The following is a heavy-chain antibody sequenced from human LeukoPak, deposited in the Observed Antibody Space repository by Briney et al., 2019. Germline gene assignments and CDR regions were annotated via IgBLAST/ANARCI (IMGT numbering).Heavy chain of an antibody. Sequence: SETLSLTCTVSGYSITSGYHWGWIRQPPGKGLEWIGSVFHRGSTYYNPSLESRVTMSVDTSKNQFSLKLSSVTAADTAVYYCARGGDFWSGYYYWGQGTLVTVSS. D-gene: IGHD3-3*01. CDR2: VFHRGST. V-gene: IGHV4-38-2*02. CDR1: GYSITSGYH. J-gene: IGHJ4*02. CDR3: ARGGDFWSGYYY.